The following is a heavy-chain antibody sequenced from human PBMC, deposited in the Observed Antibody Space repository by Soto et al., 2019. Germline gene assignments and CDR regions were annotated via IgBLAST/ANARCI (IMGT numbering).Heavy chain of an antibody. J-gene: IGHJ6*02. V-gene: IGHV3-23*01. Sequence: LRLSCSASGFAFSTYGMTWVRQAPGKGLEWVSVISGSGGSSYYAASVKGRFTISRDNSKNTVFLQMNGLRAEDTAVYYCAKVTKRAAAGRYEYYKYGMDVWGQGTTVTVSS. CDR2: ISGSGGSS. CDR1: GFAFSTYG. CDR3: AKVTKRAAAGRYEYYKYGMDV. D-gene: IGHD6-13*01.